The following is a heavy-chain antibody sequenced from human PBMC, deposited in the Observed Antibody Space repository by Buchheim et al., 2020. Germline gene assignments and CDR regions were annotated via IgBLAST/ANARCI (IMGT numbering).Heavy chain of an antibody. D-gene: IGHD5-18*01. CDR2: IYYSGST. CDR1: GGSISSSSYY. Sequence: QLQLQESGPGLVKPSETLSLTCTVSGGSISSSSYYWGWIRQPPGKGLEWIGSIYYSGSTYYNPSLKSRVTISVDTSKNQFSLKLSSVTAADTAVYYCASQRGPMDTAMVTYLTDDYWGQGTL. CDR3: ASQRGPMDTAMVTYLTDDY. J-gene: IGHJ4*02. V-gene: IGHV4-39*01.